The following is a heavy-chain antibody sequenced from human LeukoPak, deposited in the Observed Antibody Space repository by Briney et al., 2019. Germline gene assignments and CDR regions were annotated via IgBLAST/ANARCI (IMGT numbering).Heavy chain of an antibody. J-gene: IGHJ4*02. CDR2: IKQDGSEK. D-gene: IGHD2-15*01. V-gene: IGHV3-7*01. Sequence: GGSLRLSSAASGFTFSSYWMSWVRQAPGKGLEWVANIKQDGSEKYYVDSVKGRFTISRDNAKNSLYLQMNSLRAEDTAVYYCAGRGLAATLDYWGQGTLVTVSS. CDR3: AGRGLAATLDY. CDR1: GFTFSSYW.